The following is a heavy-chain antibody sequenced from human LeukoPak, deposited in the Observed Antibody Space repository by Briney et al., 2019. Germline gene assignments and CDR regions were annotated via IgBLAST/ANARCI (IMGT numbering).Heavy chain of an antibody. CDR3: ATLSGWGDYFDY. Sequence: GGSLRLSCAASGFTFSSYSMNWVRQAPGKGLEWVSSISSSSSYIYYADSVKGRFTISRDNAKNSLYLQMNSLRAEDTAVYYCATLSGWGDYFDYWGQGTLVTVSS. V-gene: IGHV3-21*01. J-gene: IGHJ4*02. CDR1: GFTFSSYS. D-gene: IGHD6-19*01. CDR2: ISSSSSYI.